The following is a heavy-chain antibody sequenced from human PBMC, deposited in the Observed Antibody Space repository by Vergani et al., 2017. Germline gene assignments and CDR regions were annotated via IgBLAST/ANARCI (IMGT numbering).Heavy chain of an antibody. V-gene: IGHV4-59*01. CDR3: ARVSSSMFRGIVSYYYYGIDV. CDR2: IYYSGTT. D-gene: IGHD3-10*01. CDR1: GGSISSYY. Sequence: QLQLQESGPGLVKPSETLSLTCTVSGGSISSYYWSWIRQPPGKGLECIGYIYYSGTTTYNPSLKSRVTMSVDTSKNQFSLKLSSVTAADTAVYYCARVSSSMFRGIVSYYYYGIDVWGQGTTVTVSS. J-gene: IGHJ6*02.